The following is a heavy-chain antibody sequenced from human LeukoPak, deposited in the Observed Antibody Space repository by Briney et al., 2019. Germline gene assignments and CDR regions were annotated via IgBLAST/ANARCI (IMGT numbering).Heavy chain of an antibody. J-gene: IGHJ4*02. CDR2: ISAYNGNT. CDR1: GYTFTSYG. Sequence: ASVKVSCKASGYTFTSYGISWVRQAPGQGLEWMGWISAYNGNTNYAQKLQGRGTMTTDTSTSTAYMELRSLRSDDTAVYYCARDYYGNYYFDYWGQGTLVTVSS. V-gene: IGHV1-18*01. D-gene: IGHD3-10*01. CDR3: ARDYYGNYYFDY.